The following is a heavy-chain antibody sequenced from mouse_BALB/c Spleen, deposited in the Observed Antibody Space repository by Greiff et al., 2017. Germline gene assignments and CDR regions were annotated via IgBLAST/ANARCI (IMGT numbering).Heavy chain of an antibody. J-gene: IGHJ4*01. Sequence: VQLQQPGAELVRPGASVKLSCKASGYTFTSYWINWVKQRPGQGLEWIGNIYPSDSYTNYNQKFKDKATLTVDKSSSTAYMQLSSPTSEDSAVYYCTRENYYGSRYYAMDYWGQGTSVTVSS. V-gene: IGHV1-69*02. D-gene: IGHD1-1*01. CDR1: GYTFTSYW. CDR3: TRENYYGSRYYAMDY. CDR2: IYPSDSYT.